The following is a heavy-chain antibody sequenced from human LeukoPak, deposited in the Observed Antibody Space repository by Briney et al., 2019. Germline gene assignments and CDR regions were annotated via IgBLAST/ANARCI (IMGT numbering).Heavy chain of an antibody. V-gene: IGHV1-8*01. CDR1: GYTFTSYD. CDR2: MDPNSGNT. D-gene: IGHD5-24*01. J-gene: IGHJ4*02. Sequence: ASVKVSCKASGYTFTSYDINWVRQATGQGLEWMGWMDPNSGNTGYAQKFQGRVTMTRNTSISTAYLELSSLRSEDTAVYYCARARQRGWQQVAGYWGQGTLVTVSS. CDR3: ARARQRGWQQVAGY.